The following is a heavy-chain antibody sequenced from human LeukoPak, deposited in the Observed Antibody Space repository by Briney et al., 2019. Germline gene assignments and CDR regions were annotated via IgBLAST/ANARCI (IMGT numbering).Heavy chain of an antibody. D-gene: IGHD6-19*01. CDR2: INTNTGNP. V-gene: IGHV7-4-1*02. Sequence: ASVKVSCKASGYTFTSYAMNWVRQAPGQGLEWMGWINTNTGNPTYAQGFTGRFVFSLDTSVSTAYLQISSLKAEDTAVYYCAREVAVAENIRRFDYWGQGTLVTVSS. CDR3: AREVAVAENIRRFDY. J-gene: IGHJ4*02. CDR1: GYTFTSYA.